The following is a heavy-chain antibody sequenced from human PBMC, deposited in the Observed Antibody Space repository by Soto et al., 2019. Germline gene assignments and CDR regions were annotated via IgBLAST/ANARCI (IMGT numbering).Heavy chain of an antibody. D-gene: IGHD1-20*01. V-gene: IGHV1-46*01. CDR3: ARDGVTGTDLSYYYYYGMDV. J-gene: IGHJ6*02. CDR2: INPSGSST. CDR1: GYTFTSYY. Sequence: ASVKVSCKASGYTFTSYYMHWVRQAPGQGLEWMGIINPSGSSTSYAQKFQGRVTMTRDTSTSTVYMELSSLRSEDTAVYYCARDGVTGTDLSYYYYYGMDVWGQGTTVTVSS.